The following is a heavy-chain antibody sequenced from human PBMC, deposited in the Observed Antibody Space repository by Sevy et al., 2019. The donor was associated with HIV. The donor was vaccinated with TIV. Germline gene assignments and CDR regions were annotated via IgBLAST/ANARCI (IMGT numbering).Heavy chain of an antibody. CDR2: ISGSGGST. Sequence: GGSLRLSCAASGFTFSSYAMTWVRQAPGKGLEWVSHISGSGGSTDYADSVKGRFTISRDNSKITLSLQMNSLRAEDTAIYYCAKGVDYYDSSGYYAYWGQGTLVTVSS. J-gene: IGHJ4*02. CDR3: AKGVDYYDSSGYYAY. D-gene: IGHD3-22*01. V-gene: IGHV3-23*01. CDR1: GFTFSSYA.